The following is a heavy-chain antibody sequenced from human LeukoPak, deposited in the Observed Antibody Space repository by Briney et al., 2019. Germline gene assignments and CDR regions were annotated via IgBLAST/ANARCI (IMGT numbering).Heavy chain of an antibody. V-gene: IGHV5-51*01. CDR1: GYSFTSYW. D-gene: IGHD6-13*01. CDR3: ARTYSSRWYSDY. Sequence: GEPLKISCKGSGYSFTSYWIGWVRQMPGKGLEWMGIIYPGDSDARYSPSFQGQVTISADKSISTAYLQWSSLKASDTAMYYCARTYSSRWYSDYWGQGTLVTASS. CDR2: IYPGDSDA. J-gene: IGHJ4*02.